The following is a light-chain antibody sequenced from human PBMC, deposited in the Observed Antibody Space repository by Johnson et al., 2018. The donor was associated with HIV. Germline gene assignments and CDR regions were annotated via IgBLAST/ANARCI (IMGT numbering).Light chain of an antibody. CDR2: DND. V-gene: IGLV1-51*01. CDR1: SSNIGNNY. J-gene: IGLJ1*01. CDR3: GTWDNSLIPVYV. Sequence: QSVLTQPPSVSAAPGQKVTISCSGNSSNIGNNYISWYQQLPGTAPKLLIYDNDKRPLGLPDRFSGSKSGTSATLGITGLQTGDEADYYCGTWDNSLIPVYVFGTATRVSVL.